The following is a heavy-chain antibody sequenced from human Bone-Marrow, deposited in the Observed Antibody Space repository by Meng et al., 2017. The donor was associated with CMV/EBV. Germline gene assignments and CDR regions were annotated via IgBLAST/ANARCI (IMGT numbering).Heavy chain of an antibody. CDR3: AKDLVLRGRYFDY. Sequence: GESLKISCAASGFTFSSYEMNWVRQAPGKGLEWVSYISSSGSGGSTYYADSVKGRFTISRDNSKNTLYLQMNSLRAEDTAVYYCAKDLVLRGRYFDYWGQGTLVTVSS. J-gene: IGHJ4*02. V-gene: IGHV3-23*01. D-gene: IGHD6-13*01. CDR1: GFTFSSYE. CDR2: ISSSGSGGST.